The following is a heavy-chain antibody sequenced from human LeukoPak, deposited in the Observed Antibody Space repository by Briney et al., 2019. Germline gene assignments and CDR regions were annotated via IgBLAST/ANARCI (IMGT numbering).Heavy chain of an antibody. CDR3: ARGDFWSGDYYMDV. CDR2: ISSSSSCI. Sequence: GGSLRLSCAASGFTFSSYSMNWVRQAPGKGLEWVSSISSSSSCIYYADSVKGRFTISRDNAKNSLYLQMNSLRAEDTAVYYCARGDFWSGDYYMDVWGKGTTVTVSS. CDR1: GFTFSSYS. D-gene: IGHD3-3*01. J-gene: IGHJ6*03. V-gene: IGHV3-21*01.